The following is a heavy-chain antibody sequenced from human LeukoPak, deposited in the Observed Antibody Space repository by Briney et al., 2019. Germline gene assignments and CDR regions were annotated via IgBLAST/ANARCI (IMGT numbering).Heavy chain of an antibody. J-gene: IGHJ6*03. CDR1: GFTFSDYW. CDR3: AKTRDRGDGYDFYFYYYMDV. Sequence: GGSLRLSCAASGFTFSDYWMNWVRQASGRGLECVANIKQDGSEKSYVDSVKGRFTISRDNAKNSLYLQMNSLRAEDTAVYYCAKTRDRGDGYDFYFYYYMDVWGKGTTVTVSS. V-gene: IGHV3-7*01. CDR2: IKQDGSEK. D-gene: IGHD5-24*01.